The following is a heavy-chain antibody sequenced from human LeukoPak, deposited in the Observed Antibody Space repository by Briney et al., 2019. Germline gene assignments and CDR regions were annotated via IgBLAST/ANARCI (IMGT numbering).Heavy chain of an antibody. CDR1: GGSISSYY. J-gene: IGHJ4*02. D-gene: IGHD6-13*01. V-gene: IGHV4-59*08. CDR3: ARHGPDSSSWYPHFDY. Sequence: SETLSLTCTVSGGSISSYYWSWIRQPPGKGLEWIGYIYYSGSTNYNPSLKSRVTISVDTSKNQFSLKLSSVTAADTAGYYCARHGPDSSSWYPHFDYWGQGTLVTVSS. CDR2: IYYSGST.